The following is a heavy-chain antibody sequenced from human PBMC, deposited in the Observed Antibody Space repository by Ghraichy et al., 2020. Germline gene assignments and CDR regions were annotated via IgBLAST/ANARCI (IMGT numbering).Heavy chain of an antibody. CDR1: GGSISSSSYY. J-gene: IGHJ2*01. Sequence: SETLSLTCTVSGGSISSSSYYWGWIRQPPGKGLEWIGSIYYSGSTYYNPSLKSRVTISVDTSKNQFSLKLSSVTAADTAVYYCARHEIVVVPAAIENWYFDLWGRGTLVTVSS. CDR3: ARHEIVVVPAAIENWYFDL. V-gene: IGHV4-39*01. D-gene: IGHD2-2*01. CDR2: IYYSGST.